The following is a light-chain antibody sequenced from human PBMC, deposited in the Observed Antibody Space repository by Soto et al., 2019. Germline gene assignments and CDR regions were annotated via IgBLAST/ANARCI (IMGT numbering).Light chain of an antibody. Sequence: QSVLTQPPSASGSPGQSITISCTGTNSDIGAYNYVSWYQQHPGKAPKLIIYEVTRRPSGVPARFSGSKSGNTASLTVSGLQAEDESDYYCSSYSGSNTVLFGGGTKLTVL. CDR3: SSYSGSNTVL. CDR2: EVT. V-gene: IGLV2-8*01. J-gene: IGLJ2*01. CDR1: NSDIGAYNY.